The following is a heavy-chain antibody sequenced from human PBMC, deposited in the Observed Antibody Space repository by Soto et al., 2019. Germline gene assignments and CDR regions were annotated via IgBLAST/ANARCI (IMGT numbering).Heavy chain of an antibody. Sequence: ASVKVSCKASGCTFTSYAMHWVRQAPGQRLEWMGWINAGNGNTKYSQKFQGRVTITRDTSASTAYMELSSLRSEDTAVYYCARVAVVVAATGWFDPWGQGTQVTVSS. CDR2: INAGNGNT. J-gene: IGHJ5*02. D-gene: IGHD2-15*01. CDR3: ARVAVVVAATGWFDP. CDR1: GCTFTSYA. V-gene: IGHV1-3*01.